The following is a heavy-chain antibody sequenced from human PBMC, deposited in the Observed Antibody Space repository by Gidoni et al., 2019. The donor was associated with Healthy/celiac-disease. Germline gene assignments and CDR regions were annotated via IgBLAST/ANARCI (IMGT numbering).Heavy chain of an antibody. J-gene: IGHJ6*02. CDR3: ARNHDIVVGDYGMDV. D-gene: IGHD2-15*01. Sequence: LEWIGYIYYSGSTYYNPSLKSRVTISVDTSKNQFSLKLSSVTAADTAVYYCARNHDIVVGDYGMDVWGQGTTVTVSS. V-gene: IGHV4-31*02. CDR2: IYYSGST.